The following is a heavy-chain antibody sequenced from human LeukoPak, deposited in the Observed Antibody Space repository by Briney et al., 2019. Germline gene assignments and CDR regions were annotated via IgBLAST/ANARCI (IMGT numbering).Heavy chain of an antibody. J-gene: IGHJ6*02. CDR3: ARTPTHGFWSGYTLDV. V-gene: IGHV3-48*03. D-gene: IGHD3-3*01. CDR2: ISGGGSSI. Sequence: PGGSLRLSCAASGFTFSTFEMNWVRQAPGKGLEWVSYISGGGSSIYYADSVKGRFTVSRDDAKNSLYLQMDSLRAEDTAVYYCARTPTHGFWSGYTLDVWGQGTTVTVSS. CDR1: GFTFSTFE.